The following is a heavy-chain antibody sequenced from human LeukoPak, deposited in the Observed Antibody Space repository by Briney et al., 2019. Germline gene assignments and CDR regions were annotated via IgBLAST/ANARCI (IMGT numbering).Heavy chain of an antibody. J-gene: IGHJ5*02. CDR2: ISGSGGST. V-gene: IGHV3-23*01. D-gene: IGHD4-11*01. CDR1: GFTFSSYA. CDR3: AKDRIPTVTKTFDP. Sequence: PGGSLRLSCAASGFTFSSYAMSWVRQAPGKGLEWVSAISGSGGSTYYADSVKGRFTNSRDNSKNTLYLQMNSLRAEDTAVYYCAKDRIPTVTKTFDPWGQGTLVTVSS.